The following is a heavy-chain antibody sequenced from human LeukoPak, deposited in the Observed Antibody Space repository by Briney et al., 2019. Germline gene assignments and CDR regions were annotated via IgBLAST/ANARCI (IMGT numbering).Heavy chain of an antibody. CDR1: GFTFSSCW. J-gene: IGHJ4*02. Sequence: GGSLRLSCAASGFTFSSCWMHWVRQAPGKGLVWVSRINSDGSSTSYADSVKGRFTISRDNAKNTLYLQMNSLRGEDAAVYYCASLYSSGYYYFDYWGQGTLVTVSS. CDR3: ASLYSSGYYYFDY. V-gene: IGHV3-74*01. CDR2: INSDGSST. D-gene: IGHD3-22*01.